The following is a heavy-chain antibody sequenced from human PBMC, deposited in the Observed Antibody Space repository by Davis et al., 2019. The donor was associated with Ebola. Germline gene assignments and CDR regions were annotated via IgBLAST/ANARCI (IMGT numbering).Heavy chain of an antibody. CDR1: GYSFTSYW. CDR3: ARHRDYDDADRHFQYYFDY. D-gene: IGHD3-22*01. J-gene: IGHJ4*02. CDR2: IDPSDSYT. V-gene: IGHV5-10-1*01. Sequence: GESLKISCKGSGYSFTSYWISWVRQMPGKGLEWMGRIDPSDSYTNYSPSFQGHVTISADKSISTAYLQWNSLQAADTAMYYCARHRDYDDADRHFQYYFDYWGQGTLVTVSS.